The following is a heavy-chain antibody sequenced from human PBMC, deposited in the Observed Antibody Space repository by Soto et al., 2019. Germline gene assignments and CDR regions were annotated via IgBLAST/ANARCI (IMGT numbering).Heavy chain of an antibody. Sequence: QVQLVESGGGVVQPGRSLRLSCAASGFTFSSYGMHWVRQAPGKGLEWVAVIWYDGSNKYYADSVKGRFTISRDNSKNTLYLQMNSLRAEDTAVYYCARSEVTTRDNYFDYWGQGTLVTVSS. V-gene: IGHV3-33*01. J-gene: IGHJ4*02. CDR3: ARSEVTTRDNYFDY. D-gene: IGHD4-17*01. CDR1: GFTFSSYG. CDR2: IWYDGSNK.